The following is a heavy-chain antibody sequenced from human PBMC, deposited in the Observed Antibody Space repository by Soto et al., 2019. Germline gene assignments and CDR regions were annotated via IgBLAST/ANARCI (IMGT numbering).Heavy chain of an antibody. D-gene: IGHD6-13*01. CDR1: GYTFTSYG. CDR3: ARGDSSWYWFDP. CDR2: ISAYNGNT. V-gene: IGHV1-18*01. J-gene: IGHJ5*02. Sequence: QVQLVQSGAEVKKPGASVKVSCKASGYTFTSYGISWVRQAPGQGLEWMGWISAYNGNTNYAQKLQGRVTMTTDTATGTGYKETRSLSTDDTAVYYCARGDSSWYWFDPWGQGTLVTVSS.